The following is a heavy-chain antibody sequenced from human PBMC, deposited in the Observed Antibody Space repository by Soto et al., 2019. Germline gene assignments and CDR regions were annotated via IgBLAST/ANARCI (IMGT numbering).Heavy chain of an antibody. V-gene: IGHV5-51*01. J-gene: IGHJ6*02. CDR3: ARHVPDSSGYRHYGMDV. D-gene: IGHD3-22*01. CDR1: GYSFTSYW. CDR2: IYPGDSDT. Sequence: GESLKISCKGSGYSFTSYWIGWVRQMPGKGLEWMGIIYPGDSDTRYSPSFQGQVTISADKSIGTAYLQWSSLKASDTAMYYCARHVPDSSGYRHYGMDVWGQGTTVTV.